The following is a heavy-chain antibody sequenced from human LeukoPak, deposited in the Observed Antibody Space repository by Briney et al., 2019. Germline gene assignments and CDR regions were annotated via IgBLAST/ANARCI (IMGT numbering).Heavy chain of an antibody. V-gene: IGHV3-53*01. CDR3: ARVKGETPAFDF. Sequence: GGSLRLSCAVSGLNVSSDYMTWVRQAPGKGLQWVSVLYTGGTTYYANSVKGRFTISRDNSKNTLYLQVNSLRAEDTAIYYCARVKGETPAFDFWGQGTLVTVSS. J-gene: IGHJ4*02. D-gene: IGHD3-10*01. CDR2: LYTGGTT. CDR1: GLNVSSDY.